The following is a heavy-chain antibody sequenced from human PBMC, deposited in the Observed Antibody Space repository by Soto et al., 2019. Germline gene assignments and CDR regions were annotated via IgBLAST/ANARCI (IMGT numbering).Heavy chain of an antibody. CDR3: ARDQWLVSYYYGMDV. CDR1: GYTLTELS. J-gene: IGHJ6*02. CDR2: FDPEDGET. D-gene: IGHD6-19*01. Sequence: ASVKVSCKVSGYTLTELSMHWVRQAPGKGLEWMGGFDPEDGETIYAQKFQGRVTMTTDTSTSTAYMELRSLRSDDTAVYYCARDQWLVSYYYGMDVWGQGTTVTVSS. V-gene: IGHV1-24*01.